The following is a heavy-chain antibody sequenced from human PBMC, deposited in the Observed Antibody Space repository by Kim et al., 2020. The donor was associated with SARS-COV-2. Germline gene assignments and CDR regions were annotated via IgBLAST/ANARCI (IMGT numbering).Heavy chain of an antibody. CDR2: IVVGSGNT. CDR1: GFTFTSSA. J-gene: IGHJ5*02. Sequence: SVKVSCKASGFTFTSSAVQWVRQARGQRLEWIGWIVVGSGNTNYAQKFQERVTITRDMSTSTAYMELSSLRSEDTAVYYCAADRYSPPPAFGGKQTWGQGTLVTVSS. D-gene: IGHD3-10*01. V-gene: IGHV1-58*01. CDR3: AADRYSPPPAFGGKQT.